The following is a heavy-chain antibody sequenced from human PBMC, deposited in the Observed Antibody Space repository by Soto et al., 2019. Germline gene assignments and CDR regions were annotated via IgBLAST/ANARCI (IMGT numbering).Heavy chain of an antibody. Sequence: GASVKVSCKASGYTFTAFYIHWVRQAPGQGLEWVAWIDPNTGGTSSAQRFQGRVAVTRDTSISTAYMELSRLTSDAAAVYYCAREYGGPETIDYALDTWGQGTMVTVSS. V-gene: IGHV1-2*02. CDR3: AREYGGPETIDYALDT. CDR1: GYTFTAFY. J-gene: IGHJ3*02. CDR2: IDPNTGGT. D-gene: IGHD3-16*01.